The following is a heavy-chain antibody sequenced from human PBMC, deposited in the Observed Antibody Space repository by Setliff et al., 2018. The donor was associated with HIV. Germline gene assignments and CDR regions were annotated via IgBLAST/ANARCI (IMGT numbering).Heavy chain of an antibody. CDR3: ARAPSCADSWCYMYYYYYYGMDV. CDR2: IYYSGST. Sequence: SETLSLTCTVSGGSISSRSYYWGWIRQPPGKGLEGIGSIYYSGSTYYSPSLKSRVTISLDTTKKQFSLRLNSVTAADTGVYYCARAPSCADSWCYMYYYYYYGMDVWGLGTTVTVSS. J-gene: IGHJ6*02. D-gene: IGHD2-8*01. V-gene: IGHV4-39*02. CDR1: GGSISSRSYY.